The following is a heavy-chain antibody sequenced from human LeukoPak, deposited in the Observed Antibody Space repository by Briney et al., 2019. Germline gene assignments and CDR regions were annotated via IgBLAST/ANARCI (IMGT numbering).Heavy chain of an antibody. Sequence: PSETLSLTCTVSGGSITSYYWSWIRQPPGKGLEWIAYIYFTGTTNYNPSLTSRGTISVYTSKNQFSLKLSSVTAADTAIYYCASQVVVNAFDIWGQGRMITVSS. CDR1: GGSITSYY. CDR3: ASQVVVNAFDI. CDR2: IYFTGTT. V-gene: IGHV4-59*01. D-gene: IGHD3-22*01. J-gene: IGHJ3*02.